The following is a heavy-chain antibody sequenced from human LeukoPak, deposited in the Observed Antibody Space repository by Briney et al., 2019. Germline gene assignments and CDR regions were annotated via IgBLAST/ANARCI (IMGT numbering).Heavy chain of an antibody. CDR1: GFTFSDHY. J-gene: IGHJ5*02. V-gene: IGHV3-72*01. CDR2: SRNRAKSYTT. D-gene: IGHD3-10*01. CDR3: AREQPPQRGSGSYPNWFDP. Sequence: GGSLRLSCAVSGFTFSDHYMDWVRQAPGKGLEWVGRSRNRAKSYTTDYAASVKGRFTISRDDSKSTLYLQMNSLRAEDTAVYYCAREQPPQRGSGSYPNWFDPWGQGTLVTVSS.